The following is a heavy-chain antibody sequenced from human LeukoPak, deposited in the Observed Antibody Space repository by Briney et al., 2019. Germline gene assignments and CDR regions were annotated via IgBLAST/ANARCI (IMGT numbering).Heavy chain of an antibody. J-gene: IGHJ4*02. V-gene: IGHV3-15*01. CDR3: TTRRQDGW. Sequence: VGSLRLSCVRSGFTLSDVWTSWVRPAPGKGLGGFGRIKSKSDGGTIDYAAAVKGRFNISRDDSRNTLYLQMNSLKPEYTAVYYCTTRRQDGWWGEGSLVTVS. D-gene: IGHD2-15*01. CDR2: IKSKSDGGTI. CDR1: GFTLSDVW.